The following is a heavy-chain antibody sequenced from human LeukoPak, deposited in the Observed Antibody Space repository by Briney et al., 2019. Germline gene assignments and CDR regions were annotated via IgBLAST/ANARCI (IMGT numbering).Heavy chain of an antibody. CDR1: GFTFSSYA. J-gene: IGHJ1*01. CDR3: AALRGSSWGYFYH. CDR2: ISGSGGST. V-gene: IGHV3-23*01. Sequence: GGSLRLSCAASGFTFSSYAMSWVRQAPGKGLEWVSAISGSGGSTYYADSVKGRFTISRDNAKNSLFLQMNSLRAEDTAVYYCAALRGSSWGYFYHWGQGTLVTVSS. D-gene: IGHD6-13*01.